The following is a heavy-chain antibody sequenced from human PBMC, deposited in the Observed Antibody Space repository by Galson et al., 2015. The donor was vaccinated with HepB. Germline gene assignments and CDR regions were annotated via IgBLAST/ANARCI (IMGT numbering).Heavy chain of an antibody. CDR3: AKDPGKLPRVYFDY. Sequence: SLRLSCAASGFTFSSYSMNWVRQAPGKGLEWVSYISSSSSTIYYADSVKGRFTISRDNAKNSLYLQMNSLRAEDTAVYYCAKDPGKLPRVYFDYWGQGTLVTVSS. CDR1: GFTFSSYS. CDR2: ISSSSSTI. J-gene: IGHJ4*02. D-gene: IGHD2-15*01. V-gene: IGHV3-48*01.